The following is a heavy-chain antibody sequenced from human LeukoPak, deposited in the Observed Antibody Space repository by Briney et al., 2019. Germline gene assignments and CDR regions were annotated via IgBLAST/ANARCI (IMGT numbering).Heavy chain of an antibody. Sequence: GGSLRLSCAASGFTFSSYGVHWVRQAPGKGLEWVAVISYDGSNKYYADSVKGRFTISRDNSKNTLHLQMNSLRGGDTAIYYCAKDLENYYAGSGAFDIWGHGTVVTVSS. J-gene: IGHJ3*02. CDR2: ISYDGSNK. CDR1: GFTFSSYG. V-gene: IGHV3-30*18. D-gene: IGHD3-10*01. CDR3: AKDLENYYAGSGAFDI.